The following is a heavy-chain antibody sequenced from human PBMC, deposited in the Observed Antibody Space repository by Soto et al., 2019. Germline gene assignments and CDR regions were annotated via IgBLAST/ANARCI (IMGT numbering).Heavy chain of an antibody. V-gene: IGHV4-30-2*01. CDR1: GRSMSSGGYS. J-gene: IGHJ6*02. Sequence: QLQLQESGSGLVKPSQTLSLTCAVSGRSMSSGGYSWSWIRQPPGKGLEWIGYIYPNGSPYYIPSLKRRFTISVDRSKNQFSLKLTSVTAADTAVYYCARVPDVWGQGTTVTVSS. CDR2: IYPNGSP. CDR3: ARVPDV.